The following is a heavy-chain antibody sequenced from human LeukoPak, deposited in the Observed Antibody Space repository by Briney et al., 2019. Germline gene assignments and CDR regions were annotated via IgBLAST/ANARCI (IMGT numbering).Heavy chain of an antibody. D-gene: IGHD2-2*02. CDR3: ARGRIVVVPAAIGAYYYYYMDV. V-gene: IGHV4-34*01. Sequence: GSLRLSCAASVFTFSSYAMSWVRQAPGKGLEWIGEINHSGSTNYNPSLKSRVTISVDTSKNQFSLKLSSVTAADTAVYYCARGRIVVVPAAIGAYYYYYMDVWGKGTTVTVSS. CDR2: INHSGST. CDR1: VFTFSSYA. J-gene: IGHJ6*03.